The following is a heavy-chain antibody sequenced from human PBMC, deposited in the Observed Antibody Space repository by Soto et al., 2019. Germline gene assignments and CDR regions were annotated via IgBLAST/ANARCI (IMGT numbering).Heavy chain of an antibody. V-gene: IGHV4-31*03. CDR1: GGSISSGGYY. CDR2: IYYSGST. J-gene: IGHJ4*02. Sequence: SETLSLTCTVSGGSISSGGYYLSWIRQHPGKGLEWIGYIYYSGSTYYNPSLKSRVTISVDTSKNQFSLKLSSVTAADTAVYYCARDRVVVVAAKEGGYFDYWGQGTLVTVSS. D-gene: IGHD2-15*01. CDR3: ARDRVVVVAAKEGGYFDY.